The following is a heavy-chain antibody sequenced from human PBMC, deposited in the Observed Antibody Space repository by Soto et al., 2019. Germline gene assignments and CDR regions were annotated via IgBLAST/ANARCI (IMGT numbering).Heavy chain of an antibody. J-gene: IGHJ5*02. CDR2: IYYSGST. D-gene: IGHD2-2*01. Sequence: QVQLQESGPGLVKPSQTLSLTCTVSGGSISSGGDYWSWIRQHPGKGLEWIGYIYYSGSTYYNPSLKSRVTISVDTSKNQVSLKLSSVTAADTAVYYCARGEPKDIVVVPAARGGWFDPWGQGTLVTVSS. V-gene: IGHV4-31*03. CDR3: ARGEPKDIVVVPAARGGWFDP. CDR1: GGSISSGGDY.